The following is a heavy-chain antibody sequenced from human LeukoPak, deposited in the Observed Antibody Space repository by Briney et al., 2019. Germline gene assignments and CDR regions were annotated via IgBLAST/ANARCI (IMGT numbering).Heavy chain of an antibody. CDR3: ARETKADRLVDY. D-gene: IGHD3-22*01. Sequence: GGSLRLSCAPSRFDLSAYTMTWVRQAPGKGLEWVSSISSSSVYIFYADSLKGRFTISRDNAKNSLYLQMNSLRAEDTAVYYCARETKADRLVDYWGQGTLVTVSS. CDR2: ISSSSVYI. V-gene: IGHV3-21*01. CDR1: RFDLSAYT. J-gene: IGHJ4*02.